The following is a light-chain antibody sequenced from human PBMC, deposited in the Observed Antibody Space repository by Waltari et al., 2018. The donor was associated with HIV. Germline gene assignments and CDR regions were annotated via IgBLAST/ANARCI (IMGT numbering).Light chain of an antibody. CDR1: NSGQKF. V-gene: IGLV3-1*01. CDR3: QALDSNTVV. CDR2: QDT. Sequence: SYEVTQPPPLSGSPARTATLTCSGYNSGQKFPSCYQQMTAKSPFLGIFQDTKRSSGIPERFAGSSSGNTATLTIRWTQAMDEADYYCQALDSNTVVFGGGTYLAGL. J-gene: IGLJ3*02.